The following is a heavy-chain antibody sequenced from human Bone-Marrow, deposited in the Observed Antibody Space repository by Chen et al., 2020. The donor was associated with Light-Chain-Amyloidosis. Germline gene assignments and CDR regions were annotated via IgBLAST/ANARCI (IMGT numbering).Heavy chain of an antibody. J-gene: IGHJ4*02. V-gene: IGHV4-61*02. Sequence: QVQLQESGPGLVKPSQTLSLTCTVSGGSIRSDNYYWSWIRQPAGKGLEWIGHIYISRNTNYNTSLKSRVTISLDTSKNQFSLNLSSVTAADTAVYYCARSYSGYFDYWGQGTQVTVSS. CDR2: IYISRNT. CDR1: GGSIRSDNYY. D-gene: IGHD5-12*01. CDR3: ARSYSGYFDY.